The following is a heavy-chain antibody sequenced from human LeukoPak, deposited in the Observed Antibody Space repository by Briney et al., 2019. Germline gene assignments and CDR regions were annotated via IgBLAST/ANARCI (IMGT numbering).Heavy chain of an antibody. J-gene: IGHJ4*02. Sequence: GGSLRLSCAASGFIFSDYWMAWVRQAPGKGLEWVANIKKDGSEKYYVDSVKGRFTISRDNAKTSLYLQMNSLRAEDTAVYYCARHLSGVTGYTYGRGIDYWDQGTLVTVSS. V-gene: IGHV3-7*01. D-gene: IGHD5-18*01. CDR1: GFIFSDYW. CDR3: ARHLSGVTGYTYGRGIDY. CDR2: IKKDGSEK.